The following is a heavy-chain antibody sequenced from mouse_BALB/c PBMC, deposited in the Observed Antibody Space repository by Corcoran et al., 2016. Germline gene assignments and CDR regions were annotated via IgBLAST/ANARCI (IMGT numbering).Heavy chain of an antibody. CDR3: ARGGYDVDYFDY. CDR2: IDPANGNT. J-gene: IGHJ2*01. D-gene: IGHD2-14*01. Sequence: EVQLQQSGAELVKPGASVKLSCTASGFNIKDTYMHWVKQRPEQGLEWIGRIDPANGNTKYDPKFQGKATITADTSSNTAYLQLSSLTSEDTAVYYGARGGYDVDYFDYWGQGTTLTVSS. CDR1: GFNIKDTY. V-gene: IGHV14-3*02.